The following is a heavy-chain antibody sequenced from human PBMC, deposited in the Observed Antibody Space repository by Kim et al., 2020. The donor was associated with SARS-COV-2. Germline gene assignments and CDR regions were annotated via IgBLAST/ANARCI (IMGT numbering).Heavy chain of an antibody. V-gene: IGHV4-34*01. CDR3: ARTRPYGGNFDY. D-gene: IGHD4-17*01. Sequence: SETLSLTCAVYGGSFSGYYWSWIRQPPGKGLEWIGEINHSGSTNYNPSLKSRVTISVDTSKNQFSLKLSSVTAADTAVYYCARTRPYGGNFDYWGQGTLVTVSS. CDR1: GGSFSGYY. J-gene: IGHJ4*02. CDR2: INHSGST.